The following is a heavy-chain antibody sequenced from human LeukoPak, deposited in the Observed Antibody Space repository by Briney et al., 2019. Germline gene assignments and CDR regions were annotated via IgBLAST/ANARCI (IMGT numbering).Heavy chain of an antibody. V-gene: IGHV3-48*04. CDR2: ITMSSSTI. CDR1: GFTFSTYS. J-gene: IGHJ3*02. Sequence: GGSLRLSCAASGFTFSTYSMNWVRQAPRKGLEWLSYITMSSSTIYYADSVKGRFTISRDNAKNSLYLQMNSLRAEDTAVYYCARDSQQLGHAFDIWGQGTLVTVSS. CDR3: ARDSQQLGHAFDI. D-gene: IGHD6-13*01.